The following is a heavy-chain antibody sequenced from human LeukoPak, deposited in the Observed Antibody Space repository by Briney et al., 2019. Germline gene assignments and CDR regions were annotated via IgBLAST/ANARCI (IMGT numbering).Heavy chain of an antibody. CDR1: GGSISSYY. Sequence: SETLSLTCTVSGGSISSYYWSWIRQPPGKGLEWIGYIYYSGSTNYNPSLKSRVTISVDTSKNQFSLKLSSVTAADTAVYYCARDWDYYDSSGYRNGYAFDIWGQGTMVTVSS. D-gene: IGHD3-22*01. CDR2: IYYSGST. CDR3: ARDWDYYDSSGYRNGYAFDI. V-gene: IGHV4-59*01. J-gene: IGHJ3*02.